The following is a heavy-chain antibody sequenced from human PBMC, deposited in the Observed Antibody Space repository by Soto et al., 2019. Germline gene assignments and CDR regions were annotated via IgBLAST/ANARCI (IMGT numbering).Heavy chain of an antibody. CDR3: ARDFASSSLLYYYYGMDV. D-gene: IGHD6-13*01. V-gene: IGHV3-48*02. CDR2: ISSSSSTI. J-gene: IGHJ6*02. Sequence: GGSLRLSCAASGFTFSSYSMNWVRQAPGKGLEWVSYISSSSSTIYYADSVKGRFTISRDNAKNSLYLQMNSLRDEDTAEYYCARDFASSSLLYYYYGMDVWGQGTTVTVSS. CDR1: GFTFSSYS.